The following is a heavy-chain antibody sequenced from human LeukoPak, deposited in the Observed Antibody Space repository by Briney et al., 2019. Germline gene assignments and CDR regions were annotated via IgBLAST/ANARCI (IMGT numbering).Heavy chain of an antibody. J-gene: IGHJ3*02. Sequence: GGSLRLSCAASGFIFNTYVMHWVRQAPGKGLEWLAFIRYDGSNKNYADSVKGRFTISRDNTKNSLYLQMNSLRAEDTAVYYCAKDGGSDPDSFDIWGQGTMVTVSS. CDR2: IRYDGSNK. D-gene: IGHD2-15*01. V-gene: IGHV3-30*02. CDR3: AKDGGSDPDSFDI. CDR1: GFIFNTYV.